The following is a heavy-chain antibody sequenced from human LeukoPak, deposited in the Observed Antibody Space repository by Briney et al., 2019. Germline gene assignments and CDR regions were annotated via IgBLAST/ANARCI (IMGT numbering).Heavy chain of an antibody. Sequence: ASVKVSCKPSGYTFTSHDISWVRQATGQGPEWMGWMNPNTGNAGYGPKFQGRVTMTRNTSVSTAYMELRSLRSDDTAVYYCARGGGITIAYWGQGTLVTVSS. CDR1: GYTFTSHD. CDR3: ARGGGITIAY. D-gene: IGHD3-16*01. J-gene: IGHJ4*02. CDR2: MNPNTGNA. V-gene: IGHV1-8*01.